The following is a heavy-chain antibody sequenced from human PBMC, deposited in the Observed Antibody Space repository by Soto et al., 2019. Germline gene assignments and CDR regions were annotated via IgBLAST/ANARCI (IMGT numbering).Heavy chain of an antibody. V-gene: IGHV1-8*01. D-gene: IGHD1-1*01. Sequence: QVQLVQSGAEVKKPGASVKVSCKASGYTFTSYDINWVRQATGLGLEWMGWVNPNSGNTGYAQKFQGRVTMTRNTSISTAYVELSSLSSEDTAVYYCARGTRRDGYTYDYWGQGILVTVSS. J-gene: IGHJ4*02. CDR1: GYTFTSYD. CDR3: ARGTRRDGYTYDY. CDR2: VNPNSGNT.